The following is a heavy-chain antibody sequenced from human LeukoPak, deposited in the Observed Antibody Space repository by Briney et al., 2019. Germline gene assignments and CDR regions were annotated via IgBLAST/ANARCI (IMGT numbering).Heavy chain of an antibody. V-gene: IGHV3-15*01. CDR1: GFTFSNAW. J-gene: IGHJ6*03. Sequence: GSLRLSCAASGFTFSNAWMSWVRQAPGKGLEWVGRIKSKTDGGTTDYAAPVKGRFTISRDDSKNTLYLQMNSLKTEDTAVYYCTTDRQRSYDFWSGYLPDRPYYYYYYMDVWGKGTTVTVSS. CDR3: TTDRQRSYDFWSGYLPDRPYYYYYYMDV. CDR2: IKSKTDGGTT. D-gene: IGHD3-3*01.